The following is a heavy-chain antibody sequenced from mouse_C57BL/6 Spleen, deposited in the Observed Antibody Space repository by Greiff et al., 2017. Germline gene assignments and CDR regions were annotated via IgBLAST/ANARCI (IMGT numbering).Heavy chain of an antibody. CDR2: ISYSGST. CDR1: GYSITSDY. J-gene: IGHJ4*01. CDR3: ARSFAVVAPYYAMDY. Sequence: EVQLVESGPGLAKPSQTLSFTCSVTGYSITSDYWHWIRKFPGNNLEYMGYISYSGSTYYNPSLNSRISITRDTSKNQYYLPLNSVTTEDTSTYYGARSFAVVAPYYAMDYWGQGTSVTVSS. D-gene: IGHD1-1*01. V-gene: IGHV3-8*01.